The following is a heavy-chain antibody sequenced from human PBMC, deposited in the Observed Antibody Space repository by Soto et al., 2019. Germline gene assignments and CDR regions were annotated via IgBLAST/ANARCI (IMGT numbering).Heavy chain of an antibody. J-gene: IGHJ5*02. CDR3: ARVDRNWFDP. CDR1: GGSIYDYY. Sequence: PSETLSLTCTVSGGSIYDYYWSWIRQPPGKGLEWIGYIYYSGNTIYNPSPKSRVTISVDMSKNQFSLKLSSVTAADTAVYYCARVDRNWFDPWGQGTLVTVSS. CDR2: IYYSGNT. V-gene: IGHV4-59*13. D-gene: IGHD3-22*01.